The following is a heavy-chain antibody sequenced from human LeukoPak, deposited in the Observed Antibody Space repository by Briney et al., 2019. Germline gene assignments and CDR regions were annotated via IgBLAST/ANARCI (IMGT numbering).Heavy chain of an antibody. CDR2: IHSSGGTI. CDR3: ARKLTGTTYFDC. Sequence: GGSLRLSCAASGFTFSSYDMNWVRQAPGKGLEWASYIHSSGGTIYYADSVKGRFTISRDSAKNSVYLRMNSLRAEDTALYYCARKLTGTTYFDCWGQGTLVTVSS. J-gene: IGHJ4*02. D-gene: IGHD1-1*01. CDR1: GFTFSSYD. V-gene: IGHV3-48*03.